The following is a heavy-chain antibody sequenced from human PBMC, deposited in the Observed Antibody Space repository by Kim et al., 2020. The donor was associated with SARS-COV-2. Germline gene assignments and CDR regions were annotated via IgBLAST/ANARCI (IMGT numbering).Heavy chain of an antibody. J-gene: IGHJ4*02. CDR2: IYSSGAT. D-gene: IGHD6-13*01. CDR1: GASVMTYY. CDR3: VVLSYDSGWYDY. V-gene: IGHV4-59*02. Sequence: SETLSLTCTVSGASVMTYYWTWMRQPPGRGLEWVGYIYSSGATNYNPSLKSRVTISADTSKRQFSLELISLSAADTGIYYCVVLSYDSGWYDYWGQGT.